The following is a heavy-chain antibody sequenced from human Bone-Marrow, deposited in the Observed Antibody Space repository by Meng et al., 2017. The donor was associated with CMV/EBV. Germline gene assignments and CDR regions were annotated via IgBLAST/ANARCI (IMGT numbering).Heavy chain of an antibody. Sequence: GESLKISCAASGFTFSSNYMSWVRQAPGKGLEWVSLIYSGGRTYYADSVKGRFTISRDNSKNTLYLQMNSLRAEDTAVYYCAKDRPLFDYWGQGTLVTVSS. J-gene: IGHJ4*02. V-gene: IGHV3-66*02. CDR1: GFTFSSNY. CDR3: AKDRPLFDY. CDR2: IYSGGRT.